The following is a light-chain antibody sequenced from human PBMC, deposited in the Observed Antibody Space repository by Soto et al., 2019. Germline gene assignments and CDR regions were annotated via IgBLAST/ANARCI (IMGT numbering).Light chain of an antibody. CDR2: TAS. Sequence: DIQLTQSPASVSAAVGDRINISCRASQPIKTWLAWCQQKPGKGPKLLIYTASTLETGVPSRFSGSGSGTDFTLTISSLQPEDAAIYSCQQAASFPFTFGPGAKV. CDR1: QPIKTW. V-gene: IGKV1-12*02. J-gene: IGKJ3*01. CDR3: QQAASFPFT.